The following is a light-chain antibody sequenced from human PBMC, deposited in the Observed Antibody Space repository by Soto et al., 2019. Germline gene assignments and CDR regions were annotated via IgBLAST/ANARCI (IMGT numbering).Light chain of an antibody. J-gene: IGLJ1*01. CDR3: SSYTSSSTRV. V-gene: IGLV2-14*03. CDR1: SSDVGGYNY. CDR2: DVS. Sequence: QSALTQPASVSGSPGQSITISCTGTSSDVGGYNYVSWYQQHSDKAPKLMIYDVSNRPSGVSNRFSGSKSGNTASLTISGLQADDEADYYCSSYTSSSTRVFGTGTKLTVL.